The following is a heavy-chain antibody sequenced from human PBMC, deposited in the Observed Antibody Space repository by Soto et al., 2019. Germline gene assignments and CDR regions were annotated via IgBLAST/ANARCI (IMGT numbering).Heavy chain of an antibody. Sequence: QITLKESGPALVNPTQTLTLTCSFSGFSLTTGGLGVTWIRQPPGKAPEWLALVYWNGDKRYSPSLRNRLTITKDTSRNQVVLTMTNMDPVDTATYYCGHRSSSFDFWGNDYWGQGIQVTVSS. V-gene: IGHV2-5*01. D-gene: IGHD3-3*01. CDR3: GHRSSSFDFWGNDY. CDR1: GFSLTTGGLG. CDR2: VYWNGDK. J-gene: IGHJ4*02.